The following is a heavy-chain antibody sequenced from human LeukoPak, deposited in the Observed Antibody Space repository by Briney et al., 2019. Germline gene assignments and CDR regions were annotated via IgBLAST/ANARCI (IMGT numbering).Heavy chain of an antibody. Sequence: SETLSLTCTVSGGSISSSSYYWGWIRQPPGKGLEWIGSIYYSGSTYYNPSLKGRVTISVDTSKNQFSLKLSSVTAADTAVYYCARGDSSSPTYWGQGTLVTVSS. CDR3: ARGDSSSPTY. J-gene: IGHJ4*02. D-gene: IGHD6-13*01. CDR1: GGSISSSSYY. V-gene: IGHV4-39*01. CDR2: IYYSGST.